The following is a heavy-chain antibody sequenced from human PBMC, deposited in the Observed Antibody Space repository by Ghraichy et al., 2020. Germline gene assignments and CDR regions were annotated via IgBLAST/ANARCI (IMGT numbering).Heavy chain of an antibody. J-gene: IGHJ4*02. CDR2: INSDGSSI. CDR3: ARGGPEYCSGGSCYAGDY. D-gene: IGHD2-15*01. V-gene: IGHV3-74*01. CDR1: GFTFSSYW. Sequence: GGSLRLSCAVSGFTFSSYWMHWVRQAPGKGLVWVSRINSDGSSISYADSVKGRFTFSRDNAKNTLYLQMNSLRADDTAVYYCARGGPEYCSGGSCYAGDYWCQGTLVTVS.